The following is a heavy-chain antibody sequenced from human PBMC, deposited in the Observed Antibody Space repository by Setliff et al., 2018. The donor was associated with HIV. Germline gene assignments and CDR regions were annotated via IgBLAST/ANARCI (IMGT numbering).Heavy chain of an antibody. CDR2: IYYSGSI. D-gene: IGHD6-13*01. Sequence: PSETLSLTCTISGGSISSYYWSWIRQPPGKGLEWIGSIYYSGSINYNPSLESRVTISVDTSKNKYSLKLKSVTTADTAVYYCARVARGGHSSRWYYFDYWGQGTLVTVSS. CDR1: GGSISSYY. CDR3: ARVARGGHSSRWYYFDY. J-gene: IGHJ4*02. V-gene: IGHV4-59*01.